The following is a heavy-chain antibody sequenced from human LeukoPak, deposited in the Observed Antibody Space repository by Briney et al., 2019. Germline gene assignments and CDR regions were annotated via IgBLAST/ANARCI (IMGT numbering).Heavy chain of an antibody. V-gene: IGHV1-69*13. CDR2: IIPIFGTA. Sequence: ASVTVSCKASGGTFSSYAISWVRQAPGQGLEWMGGIIPIFGTANYAQKFQGRVTITADESTSTAYMELSSLRSEDTAVYYCARVGATGRAFDYWGQGTLVTVSS. CDR3: ARVGATGRAFDY. D-gene: IGHD1-26*01. J-gene: IGHJ4*02. CDR1: GGTFSSYA.